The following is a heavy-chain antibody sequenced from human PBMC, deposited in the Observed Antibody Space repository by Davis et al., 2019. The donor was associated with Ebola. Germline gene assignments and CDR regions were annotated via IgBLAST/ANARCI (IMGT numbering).Heavy chain of an antibody. CDR1: GFTFSSYA. CDR3: AKARYTAMVFYFDY. J-gene: IGHJ4*02. D-gene: IGHD5-18*01. Sequence: GESLKISCAASGFTFSSYAMSWVRQAPGKGLEWVSAISGSGGSTYYADSVKGRFTISRANSKNTLYLQMNSLRAEDTAVYYCAKARYTAMVFYFDYWGQGTLVTVSS. CDR2: ISGSGGST. V-gene: IGHV3-23*01.